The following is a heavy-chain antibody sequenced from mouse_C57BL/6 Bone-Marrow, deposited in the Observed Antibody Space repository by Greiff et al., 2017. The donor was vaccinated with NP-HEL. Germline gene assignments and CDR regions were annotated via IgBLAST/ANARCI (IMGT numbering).Heavy chain of an antibody. CDR2: IYPGSGST. D-gene: IGHD1-1*01. J-gene: IGHJ1*03. V-gene: IGHV1-55*01. CDR1: GYTFTSYW. CDR3: ARSGTTVDWYFDV. Sequence: VQLQQPGAELVKPGASVKMSCKASGYTFTSYWITWVKQRPGQGLEWIGDIYPGSGSTNYNEKFKSKATLTVDKSSSTAYMQLSSLTSEDSAVYYCARSGTTVDWYFDVWGTGTTVTVSS.